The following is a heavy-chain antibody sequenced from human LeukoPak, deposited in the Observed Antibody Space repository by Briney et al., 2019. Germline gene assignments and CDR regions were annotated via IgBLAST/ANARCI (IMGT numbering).Heavy chain of an antibody. CDR2: ISSKAYGGTT. V-gene: IGHV3-49*03. Sequence: GGSLRLSCTASGFTFGDYAMSWFRQAPGKGLEWVSFISSKAYGGTTEYAASVKGRFTISRDDSKNIAYLQMNSLKTEDTAVYYCTRESPGYTSSWHNYWGQGTLVTVSS. CDR1: GFTFGDYA. CDR3: TRESPGYTSSWHNY. D-gene: IGHD6-13*01. J-gene: IGHJ4*02.